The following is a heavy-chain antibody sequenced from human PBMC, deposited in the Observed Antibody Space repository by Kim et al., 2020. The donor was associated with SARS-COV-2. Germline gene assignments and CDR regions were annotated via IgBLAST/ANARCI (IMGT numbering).Heavy chain of an antibody. Sequence: SETLSLTCAVYGGSFSGYYWSWIRQPPGKGLEWIGEINHSGSTNYNPSLKSRVTISVDTSKNQFSLKLSSVTAADTAVYYCARSPVITIFGVVIITDAFDIWGQGTMVTVSS. CDR3: ARSPVITIFGVVIITDAFDI. D-gene: IGHD3-3*01. CDR1: GGSFSGYY. V-gene: IGHV4-34*01. CDR2: INHSGST. J-gene: IGHJ3*02.